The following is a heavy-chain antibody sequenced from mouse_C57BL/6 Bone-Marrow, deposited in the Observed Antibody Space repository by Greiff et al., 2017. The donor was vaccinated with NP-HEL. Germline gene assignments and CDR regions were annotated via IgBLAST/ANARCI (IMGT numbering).Heavy chain of an antibody. CDR2: ISYDGSN. V-gene: IGHV3-6*01. CDR1: GYSITSGYY. J-gene: IGHJ3*01. Sequence: EVKLMESGPGLVKPSQSLSLTCSVTGYSITSGYYWNWIRQFPGNKLEWMGYISYDGSNNYNPSLKNRISITRDTSKNQFFLKLNSVTTEDTATYYCARGEGLRFAYWGQGTLVTVSA. CDR3: ARGEGLRFAY. D-gene: IGHD2-4*01.